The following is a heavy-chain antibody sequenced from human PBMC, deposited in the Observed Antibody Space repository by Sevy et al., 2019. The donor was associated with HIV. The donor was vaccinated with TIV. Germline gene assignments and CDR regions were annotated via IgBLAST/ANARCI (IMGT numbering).Heavy chain of an antibody. CDR2: FYYGSGTT. CDR1: GDSISDYY. CDR3: ARRRRFYPLDS. V-gene: IGHV4-59*12. D-gene: IGHD4-17*01. J-gene: IGHJ4*02. Sequence: SETLSLTCTVSGDSISDYYWSWIRQPPGKGLEWIGYFYYGSGTTNYNPSLKSRLTISVDVSKNQYSLSLNSVTAADTAVYYCARRRRFYPLDSWGQGTLVTVSS.